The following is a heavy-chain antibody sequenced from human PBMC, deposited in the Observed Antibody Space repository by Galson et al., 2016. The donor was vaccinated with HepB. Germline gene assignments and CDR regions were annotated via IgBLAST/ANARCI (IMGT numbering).Heavy chain of an antibody. CDR3: AKDFKDSSSWYSWFDP. CDR1: GFTFDDYV. D-gene: IGHD6-13*01. V-gene: IGHV3-43*02. Sequence: SLRLSCAASGFTFDDYVMHWVRQAPGKGLEWVSLISGDGTSTYYADSVKGRFIISRDNSKNSLYLQMNSLRTEDTALYYCAKDFKDSSSWYSWFDPWGQGTLVTASS. J-gene: IGHJ5*02. CDR2: ISGDGTST.